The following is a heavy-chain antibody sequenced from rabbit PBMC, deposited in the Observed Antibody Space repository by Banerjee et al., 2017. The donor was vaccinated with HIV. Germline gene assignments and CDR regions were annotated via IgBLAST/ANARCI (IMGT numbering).Heavy chain of an antibody. V-gene: IGHV1S40*01. J-gene: IGHJ4*01. D-gene: IGHD6-1*01. CDR1: GFSFSGYYY. Sequence: QSLEESGGDLVKPGASLTLTCTASGFSFSGYYYMCWVRQAPGKGLEWIACIYVGSSGSTYYASWAKGRFTISKTSSTTVTLQMASLTAADTTTYFCARDLPYSHGYSFDLWGQGTLVTVS. CDR3: ARDLPYSHGYSFDL. CDR2: IYVGSSGST.